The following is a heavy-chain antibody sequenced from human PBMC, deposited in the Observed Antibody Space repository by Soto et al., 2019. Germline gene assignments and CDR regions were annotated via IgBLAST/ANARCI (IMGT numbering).Heavy chain of an antibody. CDR3: ASRACCGGDCYPGLFDL. CDR1: KGTFSSYA. V-gene: IGHV1-69*06. CDR2: TTPIFGTA. J-gene: IGHJ5*02. Sequence: QVQLVQSGAEAKKPGSSVTVSCKASKGTFSSYAISWVRQAPGQGLEWMGGTTPIFGTANYAHKFQGRVTITADKSSSTAYMALSSPSSEDTAVYYCASRACCGGDCYPGLFDLCGQGTLLTAAS. D-gene: IGHD2-21*02.